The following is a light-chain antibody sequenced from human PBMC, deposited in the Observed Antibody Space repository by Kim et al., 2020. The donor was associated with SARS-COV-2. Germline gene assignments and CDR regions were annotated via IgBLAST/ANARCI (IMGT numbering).Light chain of an antibody. CDR3: QPGYTSPRT. CDR2: GGS. V-gene: IGKV1-39*01. Sequence: SASVGDRDTFACRAYERINKFINRYQQKPGKAPNLVIYGGSSWPRGDPTGLGDSISVTDLSLTITSLQPEDFTSYYCQPGYTSPRTFGQGTKLEI. CDR1: ERINKF. J-gene: IGKJ2*01.